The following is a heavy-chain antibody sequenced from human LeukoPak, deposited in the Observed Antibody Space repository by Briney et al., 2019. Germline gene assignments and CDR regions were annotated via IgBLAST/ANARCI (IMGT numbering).Heavy chain of an antibody. CDR2: IKQDGSEK. J-gene: IGHJ4*02. CDR3: ARSARGYYYDSSGYYSPLFDC. Sequence: GGSLRLSCAASGFTFSSYWMSWVRQAPGKGLEWVANIKQDGSEKYYVDSVKGRFTISRDNAKNSLYLQMNSLRAGDTAVYYCARSARGYYYDSSGYYSPLFDCWGQGTLVTVSS. V-gene: IGHV3-7*01. CDR1: GFTFSSYW. D-gene: IGHD3-22*01.